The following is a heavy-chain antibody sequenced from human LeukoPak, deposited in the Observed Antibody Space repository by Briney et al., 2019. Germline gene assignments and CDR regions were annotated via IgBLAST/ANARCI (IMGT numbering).Heavy chain of an antibody. V-gene: IGHV3-23*01. D-gene: IGHD1-26*01. Sequence: GGSLRLSCAASGFTFSKYGMSWVRQAPGKGLEWVSSISGSGSTYYADSVKGRFTISRDNSKNTLYLQMKSLRADDTAVYYCAKDRVLGALGDAFDIWGQGTMVTVSS. J-gene: IGHJ3*02. CDR1: GFTFSKYG. CDR3: AKDRVLGALGDAFDI. CDR2: ISGSGST.